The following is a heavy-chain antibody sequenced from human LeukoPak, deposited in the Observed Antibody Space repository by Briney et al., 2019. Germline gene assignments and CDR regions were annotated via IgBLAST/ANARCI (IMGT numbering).Heavy chain of an antibody. V-gene: IGHV1-18*01. CDR1: GYTFTSYG. J-gene: IGHJ6*03. CDR2: ISAYNGNT. CDR3: GSYSSSSYYYYYMDV. Sequence: ASVKVSCKASGYTFTSYGISWVRQAPGQGLEWMGWISAYNGNTNYAQKLQGRVTMTTDTSTSTAYMELRSLRSEDTAVYYCGSYSSSSYYYYYMDVWGKGTTVTVSS. D-gene: IGHD6-6*01.